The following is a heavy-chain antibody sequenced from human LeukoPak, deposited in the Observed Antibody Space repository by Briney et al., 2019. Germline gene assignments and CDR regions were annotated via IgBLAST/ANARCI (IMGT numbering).Heavy chain of an antibody. Sequence: PGGSLRLSCAASGFSFSTYWMSWVRQTPEKGLEFVANINQDASVRNYMDSLKGRCTISRDNAKKSVYLEINSLSADDTAVYYCARDPGSSSFDLWGQGALVTVSS. D-gene: IGHD6-13*01. CDR3: ARDPGSSSFDL. J-gene: IGHJ4*02. V-gene: IGHV3-7*01. CDR1: GFSFSTYW. CDR2: INQDASVR.